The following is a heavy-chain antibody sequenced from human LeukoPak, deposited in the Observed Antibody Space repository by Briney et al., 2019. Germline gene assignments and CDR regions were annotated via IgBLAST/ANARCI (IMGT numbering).Heavy chain of an antibody. J-gene: IGHJ4*02. CDR3: ARDQPRRGPGNHDY. V-gene: IGHV1-18*03. CDR2: ISGYDGKA. D-gene: IGHD1-26*01. Sequence: ASVKVSCKASGYTFTTYGINWVRQAPGQGLEWMGWISGYDGKASYAQKLRDRVTMLRDTDTSTVYMEPRSLTTDDMAVYYCARDQPRRGPGNHDYWGQGTLVTVSS. CDR1: GYTFTTYG.